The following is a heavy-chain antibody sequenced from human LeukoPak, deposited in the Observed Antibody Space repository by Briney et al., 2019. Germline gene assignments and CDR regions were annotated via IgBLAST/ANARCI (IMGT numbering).Heavy chain of an antibody. CDR2: ISSDENNK. V-gene: IGHV3-30*18. CDR1: GFTFSSYV. CDR3: ANQLPIQFRTYYFDY. J-gene: IGHJ4*02. D-gene: IGHD2-2*01. Sequence: SGGSLRLSCAASGFTFSSYVMHWVRQAPGKGLEWVALISSDENNKYHADSVKGRFTISRDNSKNTLFLQMNSLRAEDTAVYYCANQLPIQFRTYYFDYWGQGTLVTVSS.